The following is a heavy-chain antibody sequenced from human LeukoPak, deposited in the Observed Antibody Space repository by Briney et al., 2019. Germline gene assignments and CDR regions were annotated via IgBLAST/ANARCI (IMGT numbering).Heavy chain of an antibody. J-gene: IGHJ4*02. CDR1: EFTVRSNY. D-gene: IGHD6-6*01. V-gene: IGHV3-66*02. CDR2: IYGGGRS. CDR3: PRASGIASHLLDY. Sequence: GRSLRLSCGGSEFTVRSNYMSWARQAPGKGLEWVSVIYGGGRSYYAESAKGPFTISSDHSTNPLCLPMHTLRGEDTAVYYCPRASGIASHLLDYWGQGTLVTVSS.